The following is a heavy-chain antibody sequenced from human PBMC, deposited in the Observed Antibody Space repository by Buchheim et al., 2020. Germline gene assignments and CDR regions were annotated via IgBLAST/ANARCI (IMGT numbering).Heavy chain of an antibody. J-gene: IGHJ6*02. V-gene: IGHV3-33*01. CDR1: GFTFSSYG. CDR3: ARDMVDCSSTSCRKPYYYYYGMDV. CDR2: IWYDGSNK. D-gene: IGHD2-2*01. Sequence: QVQLVESGGGVVQPGRSLRLSCAASGFTFSSYGMHWVRQAPGKGLEWVAVIWYDGSNKYYADSVKGRFTISSDNSKKTLYLQMNSLRAEDTAVYYCARDMVDCSSTSCRKPYYYYYGMDVWGQGTT.